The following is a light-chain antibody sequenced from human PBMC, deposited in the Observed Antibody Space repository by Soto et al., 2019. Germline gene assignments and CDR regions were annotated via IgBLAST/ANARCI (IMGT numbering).Light chain of an antibody. CDR1: QSVSSY. CDR2: DAS. CDR3: QQRSNWPPGLT. V-gene: IGKV3-11*01. J-gene: IGKJ4*01. Sequence: EIVLTQSPATLSLSPGERATLSCRASQSVSSYLAWYQQKPGQAPRLLIYDASNRAPGIPARFSGSGSGTDFTLTISSLEPEDCAVYYCQQRSNWPPGLTFGGGTKVEIK.